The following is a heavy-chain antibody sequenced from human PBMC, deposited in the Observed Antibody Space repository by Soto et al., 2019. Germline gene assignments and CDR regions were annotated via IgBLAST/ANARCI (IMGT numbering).Heavy chain of an antibody. CDR2: ISADNGHT. Sequence: QVQLVQSGAEVKNPGASVRVSCKTSGYTFNNYGISWVRQAPGQGLEWMGWISADNGHTNFTQKVQGRVTMTTDTXTXXAYMELRSLRSDDTAVYYCARDDRRALAGDNWFDPWGQGTLVTVSS. CDR1: GYTFNNYG. CDR3: ARDDRRALAGDNWFDP. D-gene: IGHD6-19*01. J-gene: IGHJ5*02. V-gene: IGHV1-18*01.